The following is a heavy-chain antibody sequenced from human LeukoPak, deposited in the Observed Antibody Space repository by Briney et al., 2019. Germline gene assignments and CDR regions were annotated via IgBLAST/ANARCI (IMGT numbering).Heavy chain of an antibody. Sequence: GGSLRLSCVASRFTFSNHYMSWVRKAPGKGLEWVATIKPDGSETFYVDSVKGRFTVSRDNAKNSLYLQMSSLRAEDTAVYHCARNLVHLWNVFDFWGLGTMVTVSS. J-gene: IGHJ3*01. V-gene: IGHV3-7*01. CDR2: IKPDGSET. CDR1: RFTFSNHY. CDR3: ARNLVHLWNVFDF. D-gene: IGHD5-18*01.